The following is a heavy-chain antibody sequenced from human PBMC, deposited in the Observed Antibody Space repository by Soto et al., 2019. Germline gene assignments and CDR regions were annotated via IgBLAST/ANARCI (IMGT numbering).Heavy chain of an antibody. V-gene: IGHV4-59*01. D-gene: IGHD3-9*01. CDR1: GGSISSYY. CDR3: ARIGLRYFDWLLDAFDI. Sequence: QVQLQESGPGLVKPSETLSLTCTVSGGSISSYYWSWIRQPPGKGLEWIGYIYYSGSTNYNPSLKSRVTISVDTSKNQFSLKLSSVTAADTAVYYCARIGLRYFDWLLDAFDIWGQGTMVTVSS. CDR2: IYYSGST. J-gene: IGHJ3*02.